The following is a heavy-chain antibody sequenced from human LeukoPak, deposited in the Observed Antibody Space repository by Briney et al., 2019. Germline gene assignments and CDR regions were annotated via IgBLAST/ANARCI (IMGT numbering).Heavy chain of an antibody. CDR2: MNPNSGNT. Sequence: GSVKVPCKASGYTFTSYDINWVRQATGQGLEWMGWMNPNSGNTGYAQKFQGRVTITRNTSISTAYMELSSLRSEDTAVYYCATVRNYYGSGSYRGPGAFDIWGQGTMVTVSS. J-gene: IGHJ3*02. CDR1: GYTFTSYD. D-gene: IGHD3-10*01. CDR3: ATVRNYYGSGSYRGPGAFDI. V-gene: IGHV1-8*03.